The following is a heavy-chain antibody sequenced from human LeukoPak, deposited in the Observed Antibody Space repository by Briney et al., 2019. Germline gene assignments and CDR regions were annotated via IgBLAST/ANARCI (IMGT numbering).Heavy chain of an antibody. CDR2: ISGSGGST. V-gene: IGHV3-23*01. D-gene: IGHD6-13*01. J-gene: IGHJ4*02. Sequence: GGSLRLSCAASGFTFSSYAMSWVRQAPGKGLEWVSAISGSGGSTYYADSVKGRFTISRDNSKNTLYLQMNSLRAEDTAVYYCAKDSPISRYSSSWSDYWGQGTLVTVSS. CDR3: AKDSPISRYSSSWSDY. CDR1: GFTFSSYA.